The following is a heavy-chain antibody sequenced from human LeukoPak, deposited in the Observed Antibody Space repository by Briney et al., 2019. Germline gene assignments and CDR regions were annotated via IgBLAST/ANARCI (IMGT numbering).Heavy chain of an antibody. CDR1: GFTFNIAW. V-gene: IGHV3-15*07. D-gene: IGHD2-21*02. CDR2: VKSKIEGGAA. J-gene: IGHJ4*02. CDR3: ATVGDLQFTSDY. Sequence: GGSLRLSCAASGFTFNIAWMSWVRQAPGKGLEWVGRVKSKIEGGAADYAAPVKGRFSISRDDSKNTLYLQMSSLKTEDTAVYYCATVGDLQFTSDYWGQGTLVTVSS.